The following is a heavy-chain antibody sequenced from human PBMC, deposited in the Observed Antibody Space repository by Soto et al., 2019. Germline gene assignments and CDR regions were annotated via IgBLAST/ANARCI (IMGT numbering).Heavy chain of an antibody. CDR3: ARVSEQLVYYYYGMDV. Sequence: GASVKVSCKASGYTFTSYGISWVRQAPGQGLKWMGWISAYNGNTNYAQKLQGRVTMTTDTSTSTAYMELRSLRSDDTAVYYCARVSEQLVYYYYGMDVWGQGTTVTVSS. CDR2: ISAYNGNT. V-gene: IGHV1-18*01. CDR1: GYTFTSYG. D-gene: IGHD6-13*01. J-gene: IGHJ6*02.